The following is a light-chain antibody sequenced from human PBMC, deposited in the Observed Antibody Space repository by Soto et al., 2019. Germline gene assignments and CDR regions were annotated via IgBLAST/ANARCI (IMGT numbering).Light chain of an antibody. J-gene: IGLJ3*02. CDR3: ATWDDSLSGRV. CDR1: SSNVGNHF. CDR2: NSD. V-gene: IGLV1-47*02. Sequence: QSVLTQPPSASGTPGQRVSISCSGSSSNVGNHFVYWYQHLPGTAPRLLIYNSDQRPSRVPDRFSGSQSGASASLAISGLRADDAGDYYCATWDDSLSGRVFGGWTKLTVL.